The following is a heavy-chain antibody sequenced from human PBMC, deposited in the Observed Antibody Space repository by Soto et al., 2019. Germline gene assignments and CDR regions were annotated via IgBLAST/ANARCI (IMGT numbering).Heavy chain of an antibody. D-gene: IGHD3-22*01. CDR3: AREPPPLDYYDSSGYFQTRRGGRRYGMDV. Sequence: LRLSCAASGFTFSSYWMSWVRQAPGKGLEGVANIKQDGSEKYYVDSVKGRFTISRDNAKNSLYLQMNSLRAEDTAVYYCAREPPPLDYYDSSGYFQTRRGGRRYGMDVWGQGTTVTVSS. J-gene: IGHJ6*02. CDR1: GFTFSSYW. V-gene: IGHV3-7*01. CDR2: IKQDGSEK.